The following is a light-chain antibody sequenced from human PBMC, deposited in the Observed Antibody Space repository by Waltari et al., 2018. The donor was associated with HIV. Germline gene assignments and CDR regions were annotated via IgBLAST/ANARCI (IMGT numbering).Light chain of an antibody. CDR2: RNN. Sequence: QSVLTQPPSASGTPGQRVTISCSGSSSNIGSNYVYWYHPLPGTTHKRHIYRNNQRPSGVPDQVSGSKSGTSASLAIRGLRSEDEADYYCAAWDDSLSGWVCGGGTKLTVL. V-gene: IGLV1-47*01. CDR3: AAWDDSLSGWV. CDR1: SSNIGSNY. J-gene: IGLJ3*02.